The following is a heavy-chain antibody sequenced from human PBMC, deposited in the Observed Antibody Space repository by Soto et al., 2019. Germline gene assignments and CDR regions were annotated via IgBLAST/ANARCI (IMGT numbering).Heavy chain of an antibody. CDR2: ISSSGSTI. J-gene: IGHJ6*02. CDR3: ARNVLRYFDWLLYRYYYYYGMDV. V-gene: IGHV3-48*03. Sequence: WLEWVSYISSSGSTIYYADSVKGRFTISRDNAKNSLYLQMNSLRAEDTAVYYCARNVLRYFDWLLYRYYYYYGMDVWGQGTTVTVSS. D-gene: IGHD3-9*01.